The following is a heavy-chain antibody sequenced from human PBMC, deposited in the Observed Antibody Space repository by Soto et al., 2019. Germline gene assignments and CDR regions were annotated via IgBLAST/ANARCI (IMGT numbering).Heavy chain of an antibody. CDR1: GYSFTNYW. D-gene: IGHD3-16*02. CDR2: IEPGESYT. CDR3: ARHVVTYYGMDV. Sequence: LGESLKISCKAIGYSFTNYWISWVRQMPGKGLEWLGRIEPGESYTKYSPSFQGHVSISADKSISTAYLQWSSLKASDTATYYCARHVVTYYGMDVWGQGTTVTVSS. J-gene: IGHJ6*02. V-gene: IGHV5-10-1*01.